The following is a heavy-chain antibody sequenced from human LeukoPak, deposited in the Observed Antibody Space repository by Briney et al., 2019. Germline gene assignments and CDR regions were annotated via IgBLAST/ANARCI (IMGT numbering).Heavy chain of an antibody. CDR2: MNPNSGNT. V-gene: IGHV1-8*01. D-gene: IGHD2-2*01. CDR1: GYTFTSYD. CDR3: ARDRRYCSSTSCYHGLGY. Sequence: GASVKVSCKASGYTFTSYDINWVRQATGQGLEWMGWMNPNSGNTGYAQKFQGRVTMTTDTSTSTAYMELRSLRSDDTAVYYCARDRRYCSSTSCYHGLGYWGQGTLVTVSS. J-gene: IGHJ4*02.